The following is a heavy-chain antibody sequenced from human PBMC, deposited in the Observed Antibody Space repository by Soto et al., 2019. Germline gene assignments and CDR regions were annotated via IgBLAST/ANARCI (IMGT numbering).Heavy chain of an antibody. CDR1: GFTFISYA. CDR3: ARGRQQLMIRQGMDV. J-gene: IGHJ6*02. Sequence: EVPLLESGGGLVQPGGSLRLSCAASGFTFISYAMSWFRQAPGKGLEGVSVISGIGGNTYYADSMKGRFTISRDTSKNMLYLPMHSLRAEDTAVYYCARGRQQLMIRQGMDVWGQGTTVTVSS. CDR2: ISGIGGNT. D-gene: IGHD3-22*01. V-gene: IGHV3-23*01.